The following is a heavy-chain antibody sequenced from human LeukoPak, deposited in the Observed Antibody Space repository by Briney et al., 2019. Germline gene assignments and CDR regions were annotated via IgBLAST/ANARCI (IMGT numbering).Heavy chain of an antibody. CDR3: ARVAVAAYFDY. J-gene: IGHJ4*02. Sequence: ASVKVSCKASGGTFSSYAISWVRQAPGQGLEWMGWISAYNGNTNYAQKLQGRVTMTTDTSTSTAYMELRSLRSDDTAVYYCARVAVAAYFDYWGQGTLVTVSS. CDR1: GGTFSSYA. CDR2: ISAYNGNT. V-gene: IGHV1-18*01. D-gene: IGHD6-19*01.